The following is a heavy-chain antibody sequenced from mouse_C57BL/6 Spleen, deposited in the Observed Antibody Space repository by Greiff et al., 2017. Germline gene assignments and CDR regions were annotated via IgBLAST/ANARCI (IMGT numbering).Heavy chain of an antibody. CDR3: ARYYGSSYVEGYFDY. CDR1: GFSLTSYA. CDR2: IWTGGGT. D-gene: IGHD1-1*01. Sequence: VHLVESGPGLVAPSQSLSITCTVSGFSLTSYAISWVRQPPGKGLEWLGVIWTGGGTNYNSALKSRLSISKDNSKSQVFLKMNSLQTDDTARYYCARYYGSSYVEGYFDYWGQGTTLTVSS. V-gene: IGHV2-9-1*01. J-gene: IGHJ2*01.